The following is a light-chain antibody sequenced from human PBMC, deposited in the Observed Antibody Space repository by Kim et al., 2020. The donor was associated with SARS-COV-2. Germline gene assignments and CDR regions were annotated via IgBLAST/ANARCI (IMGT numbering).Light chain of an antibody. CDR2: RNN. Sequence: PGQRVTFSCSGSSSNSGSNYVYGYQQLPGTAPKLLIYRNNQRPSGVPDRFSGSKSDTSASLAISGLRSEDEADYYCAAWDDILSVVFGGGTQQTVL. V-gene: IGLV1-47*01. CDR1: SSNSGSNY. J-gene: IGLJ2*01. CDR3: AAWDDILSVV.